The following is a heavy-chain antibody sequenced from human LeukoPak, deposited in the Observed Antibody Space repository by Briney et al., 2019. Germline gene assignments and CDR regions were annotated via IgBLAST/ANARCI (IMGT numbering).Heavy chain of an antibody. J-gene: IGHJ4*02. Sequence: PGGSLRLSCAASGFTFSSYTMNWVRQAPGKGLEWLAYISGTLYAIYYADSVRGRFTISRDNAKNSLYLQMNSLGVEDTAVYFCARDWRDGYNKVFDWWGQGTLVAVSS. CDR3: ARDWRDGYNKVFDW. D-gene: IGHD5-24*01. V-gene: IGHV3-48*04. CDR2: ISGTLYAI. CDR1: GFTFSSYT.